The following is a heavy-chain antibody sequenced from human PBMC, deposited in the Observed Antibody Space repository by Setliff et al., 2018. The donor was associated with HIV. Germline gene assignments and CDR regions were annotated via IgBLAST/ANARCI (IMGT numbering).Heavy chain of an antibody. D-gene: IGHD3-16*02. Sequence: PSETLSLTCAVYGGSFSGYYWSWIRQPPGKGLEWIGEINHSGSTNYNPSLKSRVTISVDTSKNQFSLKLSSVTAADTAVYYCARVPPLKAFGGVISLYYFDYWGQGTLVTVSS. CDR1: GGSFSGYY. CDR2: INHSGST. J-gene: IGHJ4*02. CDR3: ARVPPLKAFGGVISLYYFDY. V-gene: IGHV4-34*01.